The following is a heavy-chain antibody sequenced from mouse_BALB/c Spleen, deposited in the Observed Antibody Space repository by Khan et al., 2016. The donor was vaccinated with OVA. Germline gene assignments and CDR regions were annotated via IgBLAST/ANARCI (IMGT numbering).Heavy chain of an antibody. CDR2: INPPNGNT. CDR3: ARMARK. J-gene: IGHJ2*01. Sequence: VRLQQSGAELVKSGATLKLSCTASGFTITDTYMHWLKQCPEQGLEWIGRINPPNGNTKYAPKFQGKATITADTSTNTAYLQLSSLTSEDTAVYYCARMARKWGQGTTLTVSS. V-gene: IGHV14-3*02. CDR1: GFTITDTY.